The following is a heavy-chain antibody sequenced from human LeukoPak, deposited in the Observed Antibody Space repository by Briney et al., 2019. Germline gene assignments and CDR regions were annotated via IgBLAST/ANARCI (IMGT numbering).Heavy chain of an antibody. D-gene: IGHD3-10*01. V-gene: IGHV5-51*01. CDR1: GYSFTSYW. J-gene: IGHJ3*02. CDR2: IYPGDSDT. CDR3: ARAPHYYGSGSYYNEGAFDI. Sequence: GESLKISSKGSGYSFTSYWIGWVRQMPGKGLEWMGIIYPGDSDTRYSPSFQGQVTISADKSISTAYLQWSSLKASDTAMYYCARAPHYYGSGSYYNEGAFDIWGQGTMVTVSS.